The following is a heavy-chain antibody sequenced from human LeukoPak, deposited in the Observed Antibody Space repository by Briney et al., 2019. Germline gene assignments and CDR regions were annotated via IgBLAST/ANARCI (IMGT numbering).Heavy chain of an antibody. CDR2: ISAYNGNT. CDR1: GYTFTSYG. J-gene: IGHJ5*02. V-gene: IGHV1-18*01. D-gene: IGHD2-2*03. CDR3: ARVDIVVVPAAYDP. Sequence: ASVKVSCKASGYTFTSYGISWVRQAPGQGLEWMGWISAYNGNTNYAQKLQGRVPMTTDTSTSTAYMELRSLRSDDTAVYYCARVDIVVVPAAYDPWGQGTLVTVSS.